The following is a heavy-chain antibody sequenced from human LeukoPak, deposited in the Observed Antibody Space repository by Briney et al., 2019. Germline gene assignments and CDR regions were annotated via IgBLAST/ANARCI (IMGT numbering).Heavy chain of an antibody. CDR2: IIAYNGNT. CDR3: ARAFSSGIAVAGTGYYFDY. J-gene: IGHJ4*02. V-gene: IGHV1-18*01. Sequence: ASVKVSCKASGYTFTSYGISWVRQAPGQGLEWMGWIIAYNGNTNYAQKLQGRVTMTTDTSTSTAYMELRSLRSDDTAVYYCARAFSSGIAVAGTGYYFDYWGQGTLVTVSS. CDR1: GYTFTSYG. D-gene: IGHD6-19*01.